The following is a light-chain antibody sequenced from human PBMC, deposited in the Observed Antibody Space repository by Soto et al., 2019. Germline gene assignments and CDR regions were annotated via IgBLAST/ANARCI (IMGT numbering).Light chain of an antibody. CDR3: CSYAGSRV. V-gene: IGLV2-23*01. J-gene: IGLJ1*01. CDR1: SSDVGSYNL. CDR2: EGS. Sequence: QSALTQPASVPGSPGQSITISCTGTSSDVGSYNLVSWYQQHPGKAPKLMIYEGSKRPSGVSNRFSGSKSGNTASLTISGLQAEDEADYYCCSYAGSRVFGTGTQLTVL.